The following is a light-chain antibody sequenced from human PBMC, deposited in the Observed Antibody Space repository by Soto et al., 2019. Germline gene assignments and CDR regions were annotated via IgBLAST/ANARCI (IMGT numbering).Light chain of an antibody. J-gene: IGLJ2*01. CDR3: SSYTSISTLV. V-gene: IGLV2-14*01. Sequence: QSALTQPASVSGSPGQSITISCTGTSSDVGGYNDVSWYQQHPGKAPKLMIYDVSNRPSGVSTRFSGSKSGNTASLTISGLQAEDEGDYYCSSYTSISTLVFGGGTKLTVL. CDR1: SSDVGGYND. CDR2: DVS.